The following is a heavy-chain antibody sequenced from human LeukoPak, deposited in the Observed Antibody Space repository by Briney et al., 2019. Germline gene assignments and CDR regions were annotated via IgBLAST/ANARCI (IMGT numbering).Heavy chain of an antibody. CDR3: ARGQFRLHSYDDSTFDY. V-gene: IGHV3-9*01. CDR2: LNWNSGGI. J-gene: IGHJ4*02. CDR1: GFTFDDYA. Sequence: GGSLRLSCAASGFTFDDYAMHWVRQAPGKGLEWVSGLNWNSGGIVYADSVKGRFTISRDNAKGSLYLQMNSLRAEDTAVYYCARGQFRLHSYDDSTFDYWGQGTLVSVSS. D-gene: IGHD3-22*01.